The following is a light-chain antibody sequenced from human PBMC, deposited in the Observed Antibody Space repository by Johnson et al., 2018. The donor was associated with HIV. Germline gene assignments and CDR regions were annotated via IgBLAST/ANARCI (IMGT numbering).Light chain of an antibody. CDR1: SSNIGNNY. Sequence: QSVLTQPPSVSAAPGQKVTISCSGSSSNIGNNYVSWYQQLPGTAPKLLIYENNKRPSGIPDRFSGSKSGTSATLGITGLQTGDEADYYCGTWDSSLGKGFGTGTKVTVL. CDR2: ENN. V-gene: IGLV1-51*02. J-gene: IGLJ1*01. CDR3: GTWDSSLGKG.